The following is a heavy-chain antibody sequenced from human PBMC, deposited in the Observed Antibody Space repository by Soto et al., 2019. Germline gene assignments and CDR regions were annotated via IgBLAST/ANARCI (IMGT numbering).Heavy chain of an antibody. J-gene: IGHJ4*02. D-gene: IGHD6-13*01. CDR2: INTDGSST. CDR3: TREIAAGDFDY. Sequence: EVQLVESGGGLLQPGGSLRLSCAASAFSFGAYNMHWVRQAPGKGLVWVSRINTDGSSTTYADSVKGRFTISRDNAKNTRYLQMNSLRAEDTAVYYCTREIAAGDFDYWGQGTLVTVSS. V-gene: IGHV3-74*01. CDR1: AFSFGAYN.